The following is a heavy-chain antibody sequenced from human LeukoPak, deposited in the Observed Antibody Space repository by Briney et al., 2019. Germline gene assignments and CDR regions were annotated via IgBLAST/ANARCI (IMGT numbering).Heavy chain of an antibody. CDR2: FSWNSGSI. Sequence: GGSLRLSCAASGFTFDDYAMHWVRQAPGKGLEWVSGFSWNSGSIGYADSVKGRFTISRDNAKNSLYLQMNSLRAEDTALYYCAKDTAPAYYYYGMDVWGQGTTVTVSS. CDR1: GFTFDDYA. V-gene: IGHV3-9*01. J-gene: IGHJ6*02. CDR3: AKDTAPAYYYYGMDV.